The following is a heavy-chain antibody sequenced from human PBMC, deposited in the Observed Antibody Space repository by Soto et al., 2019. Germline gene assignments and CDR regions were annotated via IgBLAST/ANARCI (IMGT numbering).Heavy chain of an antibody. Sequence: SVKVSCKASGGTFSSYAISWVRQAPGQGLEWMGGIIPIFGTANYAQKFQGRVTITADESTSTAYMELSSLRSEDTAVYYCASHGGDPHTRFDYWGQGTLVTVSS. V-gene: IGHV1-69*13. D-gene: IGHD2-21*02. CDR2: IIPIFGTA. CDR1: GGTFSSYA. CDR3: ASHGGDPHTRFDY. J-gene: IGHJ4*02.